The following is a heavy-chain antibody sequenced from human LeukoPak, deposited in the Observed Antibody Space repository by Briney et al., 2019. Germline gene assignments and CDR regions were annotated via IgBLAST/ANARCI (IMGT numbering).Heavy chain of an antibody. D-gene: IGHD2-8*01. CDR3: VRAYCTNGVCYTFDY. J-gene: IGHJ4*02. Sequence: VKXSCKASGYTFTSYGISWVRQAPGQGLEWMGWISAYNGNTNYAQKLQGRVTMTTDTSTSTAYMELRSLRSEDTAVYYCVRAYCTNGVCYTFDYWGQGTLVTVSS. CDR2: ISAYNGNT. CDR1: GYTFTSYG. V-gene: IGHV1-18*01.